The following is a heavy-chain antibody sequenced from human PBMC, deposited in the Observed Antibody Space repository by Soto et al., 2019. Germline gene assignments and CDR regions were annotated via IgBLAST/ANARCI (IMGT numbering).Heavy chain of an antibody. CDR1: GGSFSGYY. J-gene: IGHJ6*02. CDR2: INHSGST. Sequence: PSETLSLTCAVYGGSFSGYYWSWIRQPPGKGLEWIGEINHSGSTNYNPSLKSRVTISVDTSKNQFSLKLSSVTAADTAVYYCARAYSSSWPTYGMDVWGQGTTVTVSS. V-gene: IGHV4-34*01. CDR3: ARAYSSSWPTYGMDV. D-gene: IGHD6-13*01.